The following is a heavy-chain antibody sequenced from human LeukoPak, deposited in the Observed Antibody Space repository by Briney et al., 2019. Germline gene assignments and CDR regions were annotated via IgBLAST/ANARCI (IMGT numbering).Heavy chain of an antibody. V-gene: IGHV3-7*01. CDR2: IIEGGDLK. J-gene: IGHJ4*02. CDR3: ARVGKNGWDFDH. CDR1: GFTFTNYW. D-gene: IGHD6-19*01. Sequence: PGGSLRLSCVASGFTFTNYWMTWVRQAPGKGLAWVANIIEGGDLKYYVDSVKGRFTISRDNTKNSLYLQMKSLRADDTAVYYCARVGKNGWDFDHWGQGTLVTVSS.